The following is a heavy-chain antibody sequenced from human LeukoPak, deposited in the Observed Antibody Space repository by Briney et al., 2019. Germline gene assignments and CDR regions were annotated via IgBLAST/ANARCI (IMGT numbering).Heavy chain of an antibody. CDR2: MSFDGAHI. J-gene: IGHJ6*02. CDR3: ARCSGYGMDV. CDR1: GFTFGSYA. D-gene: IGHD3-10*02. Sequence: GGSLRLSCAASGFTFGSYAMHWVRQAPGKGLEWVAVMSFDGAHIYYADSVKGRFTISRDNSKNTLYLQMNSLRAEDTAVYYCARCSGYGMDVWGQGTTVTVSS. V-gene: IGHV3-30-3*01.